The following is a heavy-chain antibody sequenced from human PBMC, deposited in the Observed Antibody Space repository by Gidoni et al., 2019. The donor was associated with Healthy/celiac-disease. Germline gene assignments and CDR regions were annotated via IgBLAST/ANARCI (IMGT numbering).Heavy chain of an antibody. J-gene: IGHJ6*02. Sequence: QVQLVESGGGVVQPGRSLRLSCAASGFTFSSYGRHWVRQAPGKGMEWVAVICYDGSNKYYADSVKGRFTISRDNSKNTLYLQMNSLRAEDTAVYYCARDPGYSYGYRYYYGMDVWGQGTTVTVSS. CDR2: ICYDGSNK. CDR1: GFTFSSYG. D-gene: IGHD5-18*01. V-gene: IGHV3-33*01. CDR3: ARDPGYSYGYRYYYGMDV.